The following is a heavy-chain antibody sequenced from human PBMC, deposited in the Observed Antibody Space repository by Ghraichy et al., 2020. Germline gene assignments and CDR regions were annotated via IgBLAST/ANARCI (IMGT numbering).Heavy chain of an antibody. J-gene: IGHJ5*02. CDR3: ALHRSGWYSSWFDA. D-gene: IGHD6-19*01. CDR1: GGSISSTNFY. Sequence: SETLSLTCTVSGGSISSTNFYWSWIRQSPGLGLEWIGYIFYSGTTYTETSYYNPSLKSRLTISVDTSKNLFSLSLRSVTAADTAVYFCALHRSGWYSSWFDAWGQGTLVTVSS. V-gene: IGHV4-30-4*01. CDR2: IFYSGTTYTETS.